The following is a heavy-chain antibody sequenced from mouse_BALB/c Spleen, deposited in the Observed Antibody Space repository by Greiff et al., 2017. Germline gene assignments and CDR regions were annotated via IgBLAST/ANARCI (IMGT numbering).Heavy chain of an antibody. CDR2: IDPANGNT. Sequence: EVMLVESGAELVKPGASVKLSCTASGFNIKDTYMHWVKQRPEQGLEWIGRIDPANGNTKYDPKFQGKATITADTSSNTAYLQLSSLTSEDTAVYYCAPIYYDYDVYYAMDYWGQGTSVTVSS. CDR3: APIYYDYDVYYAMDY. V-gene: IGHV14-3*02. D-gene: IGHD2-4*01. CDR1: GFNIKDTY. J-gene: IGHJ4*01.